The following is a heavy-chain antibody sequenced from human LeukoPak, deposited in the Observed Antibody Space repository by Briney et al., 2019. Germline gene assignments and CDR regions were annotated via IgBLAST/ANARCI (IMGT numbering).Heavy chain of an antibody. CDR1: GGSFGACY. CDR2: INHSGST. J-gene: IGHJ3*02. D-gene: IGHD3-22*01. V-gene: IGHV4-34*01. CDR3: ASNYYDSSGYSHAFDM. Sequence: PSQTLSLTCAVYGGSFGACYWSWFRQAPGKGLEWIGEINHSGSTNYNPSLKSRVTISVDTSKNQYSLKLSSVTAADTAVYYGASNYYDSSGYSHAFDMWGEGTMVTVSS.